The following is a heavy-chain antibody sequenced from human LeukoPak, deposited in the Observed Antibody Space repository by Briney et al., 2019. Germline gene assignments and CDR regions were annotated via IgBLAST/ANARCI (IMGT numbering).Heavy chain of an antibody. CDR1: GFVVSSNY. CDR2: LHSGGST. J-gene: IGHJ1*01. Sequence: GGSLRLSCAAYGFVVSSNYMHWVRQAPGKGLEWVSVLHSGGSTFYAQSVKGRFTISRDNSNNILYLQMNRLRAEDTAMYYCVRDDLWQQMALWGQGTLVAVSS. CDR3: VRDDLWQQMAL. D-gene: IGHD6-13*01. V-gene: IGHV3-53*01.